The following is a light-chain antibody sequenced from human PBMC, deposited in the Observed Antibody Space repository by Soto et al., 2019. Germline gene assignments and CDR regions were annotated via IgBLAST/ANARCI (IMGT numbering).Light chain of an antibody. CDR2: GNS. Sequence: QSVLTQPPSVSGAPGQRVTISCTGSSSNIGAGYDVHWYQQLPGTAPKLLTYGNSNRPSGVPDRFSGSKSGTSASLAITGLQAEDEADYYCQSYDSSLSGSYVFGTGTKLTV. J-gene: IGLJ1*01. CDR1: SSNIGAGYD. V-gene: IGLV1-40*01. CDR3: QSYDSSLSGSYV.